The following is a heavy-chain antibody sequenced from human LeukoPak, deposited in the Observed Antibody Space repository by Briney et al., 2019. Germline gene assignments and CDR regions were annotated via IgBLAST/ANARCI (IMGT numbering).Heavy chain of an antibody. Sequence: GGSLRLSCAASGFTFSSYSMNWVRQAPGKGLEWVSSISGSSGNIYYADSVKGRFTISRDNAKNSLYLQMNSLRAEDTAVYYCARDYSAGSRWYGYYYYYYNDVWGKRTTVTACS. D-gene: IGHD6-13*01. J-gene: IGHJ6*03. V-gene: IGHV3-21*01. CDR3: ARDYSAGSRWYGYYYYYYNDV. CDR2: ISGSSGNI. CDR1: GFTFSSYS.